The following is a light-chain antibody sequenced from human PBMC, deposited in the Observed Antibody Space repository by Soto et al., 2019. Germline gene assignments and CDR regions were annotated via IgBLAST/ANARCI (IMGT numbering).Light chain of an antibody. CDR1: QSISSL. CDR3: HQYYSFPRT. J-gene: IGKJ1*01. V-gene: IGKV1-5*03. Sequence: DLQIPQSPPTLSASVGSRVTITCRASQSISSLLAWYQQKPGKAPKFLIYKASSLQSGVPSRFSGSGSGTEFTLTITSLQPDDFATYYCHQYYSFPRTFGQGTKVDIK. CDR2: KAS.